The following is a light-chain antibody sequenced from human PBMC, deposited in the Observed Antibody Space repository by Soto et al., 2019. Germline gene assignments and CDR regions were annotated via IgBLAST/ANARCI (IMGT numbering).Light chain of an antibody. V-gene: IGKV1-39*01. CDR3: QQSYSTPPI. Sequence: IQMTQSPSSPSASVGDRVTITCRASQSISSYLNWYQQKPGKAPKLLIYAASSLQSGVPSRFSGSGPGTDFTLTISSLQPEDFATYYCQQSYSTPPIFGQGTRLEI. J-gene: IGKJ5*01. CDR2: AAS. CDR1: QSISSY.